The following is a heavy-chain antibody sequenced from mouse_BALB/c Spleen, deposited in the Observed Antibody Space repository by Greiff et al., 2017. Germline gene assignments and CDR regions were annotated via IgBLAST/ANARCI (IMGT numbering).Heavy chain of an antibody. Sequence: VQVVESGPGLVAPSQSLSITCTVSGFSLTSYGVHWVRQPPGKGLEWLGVIWAGGSTNYNSALMSRLSISKDNSKSQVFLKMNSLQTDDTAMYYCARAPSGWFAYWGQGTLVTVSA. V-gene: IGHV2-9*02. CDR1: GFSLTSYG. J-gene: IGHJ3*01. CDR3: ARAPSGWFAY. CDR2: IWAGGST.